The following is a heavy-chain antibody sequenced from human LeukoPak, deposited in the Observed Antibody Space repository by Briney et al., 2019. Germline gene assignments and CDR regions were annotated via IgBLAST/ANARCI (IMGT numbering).Heavy chain of an antibody. CDR1: GFTFSSYG. Sequence: QPGRSLRLSCAASGFTFSSYGMHWVRQAPGKGLEWVAVIWYDGSNKYYADSVKGRFTISRDNAKYSLFLQMNSLRADDTAVYYCASLGNWGQGTLVTVSS. CDR2: IWYDGSNK. D-gene: IGHD1-1*01. CDR3: ASLGN. V-gene: IGHV3-33*03. J-gene: IGHJ4*02.